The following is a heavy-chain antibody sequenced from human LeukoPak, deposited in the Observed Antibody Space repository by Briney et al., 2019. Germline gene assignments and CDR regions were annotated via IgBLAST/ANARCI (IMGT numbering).Heavy chain of an antibody. CDR3: AKRARRGIGSHGDGFDI. D-gene: IGHD6-13*01. Sequence: GRSLRLSCAASGFVFDDYAMHWVRQVPGKGLEWVSGISWNSAAIGYADSVRGRFIISRDNAKNSLFLQLSSLRFEDTALYYCAKRARRGIGSHGDGFDIWGPGTMVTVSS. CDR2: ISWNSAAI. CDR1: GFVFDDYA. V-gene: IGHV3-9*01. J-gene: IGHJ3*02.